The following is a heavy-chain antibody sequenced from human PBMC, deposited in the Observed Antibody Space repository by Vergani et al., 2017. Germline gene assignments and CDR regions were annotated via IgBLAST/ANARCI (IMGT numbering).Heavy chain of an antibody. CDR2: IIPILGIA. CDR1: GGTFSSYT. D-gene: IGHD3-9*01. J-gene: IGHJ4*02. CDR3: AKDRTWWLTAFLTL. Sequence: QVQLVQSGAEVKKPGSSVKVSCKASGGTFSSYTISWVRQAPGQGLEWMGRIIPILGIANYAQKFQGRVTITADKSTSTAYMELSSLRSEDTAVYYCAKDRTWWLTAFLTLWGQGTLVTVSS. V-gene: IGHV1-69*08.